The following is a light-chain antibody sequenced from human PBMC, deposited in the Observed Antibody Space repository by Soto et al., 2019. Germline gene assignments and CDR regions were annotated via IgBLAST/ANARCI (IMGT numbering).Light chain of an antibody. CDR1: QSVDSTY. CDR2: GAS. CDR3: QYYDSFRT. V-gene: IGKV3-20*01. J-gene: IGKJ1*01. Sequence: EIVLTQSPGTLSFSPGERATLSCRASQSVDSTYLTWYQQKPGQAPRLLIYGASGRATGIPDRFSGSGSGTDFTLTISRLEPEDFAVYFCQYYDSFRTFGQGTKVDIK.